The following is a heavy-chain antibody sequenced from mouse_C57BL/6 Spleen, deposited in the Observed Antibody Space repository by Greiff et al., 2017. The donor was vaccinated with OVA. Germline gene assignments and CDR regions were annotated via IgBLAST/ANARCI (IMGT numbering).Heavy chain of an antibody. CDR1: GYTFTSYW. Sequence: QVQLQQPGAELVKPGASVKLSCKASGYTFTSYWMHWVKQRPGQGLEWIGMIHPNSGSTNYNEKFKSKATLTVDKSSSTAYMQLSSLTSEDSAVYYCARGYDDGAWFAYWGQGTLVTVSA. J-gene: IGHJ3*01. CDR3: ARGYDDGAWFAY. D-gene: IGHD2-2*01. CDR2: IHPNSGST. V-gene: IGHV1-64*01.